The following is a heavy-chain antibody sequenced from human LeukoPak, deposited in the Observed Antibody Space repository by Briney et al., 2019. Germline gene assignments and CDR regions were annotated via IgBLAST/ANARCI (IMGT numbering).Heavy chain of an antibody. D-gene: IGHD3-16*01. CDR1: GFTFSSYW. Sequence: PGGSLRLSCAASGFTFSSYWMHWVRQAPGKGLVWVSHIKTDGSSTNYAESVKGRFTISRDNAKNTVYLQMNSLRAEDTAVYYCARDMGYYDYVWGSYIAGWGQGTLVTVSS. CDR2: IKTDGSST. J-gene: IGHJ4*02. CDR3: ARDMGYYDYVWGSYIAG. V-gene: IGHV3-74*01.